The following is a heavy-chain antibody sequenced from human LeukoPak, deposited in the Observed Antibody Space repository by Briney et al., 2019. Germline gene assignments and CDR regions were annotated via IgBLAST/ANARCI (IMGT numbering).Heavy chain of an antibody. CDR2: IYVGGST. CDR1: GGSVSIGSYY. J-gene: IGHJ4*02. CDR3: ARTNDFWTGYYEK. D-gene: IGHD3/OR15-3a*01. Sequence: TLSLTCTVSGGSVSIGSYYWSWIRQPAGKGLEWIGRIYVGGSTDYNPSLKSRVTILKDMSKNQFSLRLSSVTAADTAVYYCARTNDFWTGYYEKWGQGTLVTVSS. V-gene: IGHV4-61*02.